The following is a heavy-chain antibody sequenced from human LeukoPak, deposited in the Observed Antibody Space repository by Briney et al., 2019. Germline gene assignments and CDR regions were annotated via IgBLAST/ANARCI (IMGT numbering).Heavy chain of an antibody. CDR3: ARDRGSDIVIVPADIRPSPSSYYGLDV. D-gene: IGHD2-2*01. CDR2: ISGSGSST. Sequence: PGGSLRLSCVASESTVSNYAMSWVRQAPGKGLDWLSTISGSGSSTYYAEAVKGRFTISRDNSKNTLYLQMNSLRVEDTAVYYCARDRGSDIVIVPADIRPSPSSYYGLDVWGQGTTVTVSS. V-gene: IGHV3-23*01. CDR1: ESTVSNYA. J-gene: IGHJ6*02.